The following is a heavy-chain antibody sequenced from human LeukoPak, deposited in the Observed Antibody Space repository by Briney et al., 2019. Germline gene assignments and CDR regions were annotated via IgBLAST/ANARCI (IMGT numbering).Heavy chain of an antibody. J-gene: IGHJ4*02. Sequence: ASVKVSRKASGGTFSSYAISWVRQAPGQGLEWMGWISAYNGNTNYAQKLQGRVTMTTDTSTSTAYMELRSLRSDDTAVYYCARYYYDSSGYYYEIDYWGQGTLVTVSS. V-gene: IGHV1-18*01. CDR1: GGTFSSYA. CDR2: ISAYNGNT. CDR3: ARYYYDSSGYYYEIDY. D-gene: IGHD3-22*01.